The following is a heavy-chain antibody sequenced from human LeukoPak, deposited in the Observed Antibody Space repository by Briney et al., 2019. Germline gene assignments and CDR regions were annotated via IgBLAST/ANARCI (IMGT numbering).Heavy chain of an antibody. V-gene: IGHV3-30-3*01. J-gene: IGHJ5*02. CDR2: ISYDGSTE. D-gene: IGHD6-13*01. CDR3: AKDLSEKIAADWFDP. Sequence: GRSLRLSCAASGFIFNSYAMHWVRQAPGKGLEWVAVISYDGSTEYYSDSVRGRFTISGDNSRNMLYLQMNSLRVEDTAVYYCAKDLSEKIAADWFDPWGQGTLVTVSS. CDR1: GFIFNSYA.